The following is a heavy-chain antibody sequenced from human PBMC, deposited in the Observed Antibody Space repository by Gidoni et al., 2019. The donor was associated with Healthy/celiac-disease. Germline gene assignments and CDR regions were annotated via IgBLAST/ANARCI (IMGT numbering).Heavy chain of an antibody. D-gene: IGHD3-9*01. J-gene: IGHJ5*02. CDR2: IYPGDSDT. V-gene: IGHV5-51*01. CDR3: ARHEILTGTASWFDP. Sequence: EVQLVQSGAEVKKPWESLKISCKGSGYSFTSYWIGWVRQMPGKGLEWMGIIYPGDSDTRYSPSFQGQVTISADKSISTAYLQWSSLKASDTAMYYCARHEILTGTASWFDPWGQGTLVTVSS. CDR1: GYSFTSYW.